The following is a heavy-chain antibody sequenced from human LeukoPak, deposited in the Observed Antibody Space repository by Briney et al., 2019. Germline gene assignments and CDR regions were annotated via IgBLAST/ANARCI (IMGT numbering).Heavy chain of an antibody. V-gene: IGHV5-51*01. J-gene: IGHJ3*02. Sequence: PGESPKISCKGSGYSFTSYWIGWVRQMPGKGLEWMGIIYPGDSDTRYSPSFQGQVTISADKSISTAYLQWSSLKASDTAMYYCARLILRSSYAFDIWGQGTMVTVSS. CDR2: IYPGDSDT. D-gene: IGHD6-6*01. CDR1: GYSFTSYW. CDR3: ARLILRSSYAFDI.